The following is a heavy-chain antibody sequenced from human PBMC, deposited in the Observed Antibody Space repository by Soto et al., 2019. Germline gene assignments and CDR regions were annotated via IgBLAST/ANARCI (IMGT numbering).Heavy chain of an antibody. CDR1: GFTFSGYA. CDR2: IHGGGNSA. Sequence: GGSLRLSCAASGFTFSGYAMSWVRQAPGKGLEWVSVIHGGGNSAYYADSVKGRFTISRDNSKNTLYLQMNSLRVEDSAVFYCAKDYENSSGSIRIDYPGQGTPVTVSA. V-gene: IGHV3-23*01. J-gene: IGHJ4*02. CDR3: AKDYENSSGSIRIDY. D-gene: IGHD6-19*01.